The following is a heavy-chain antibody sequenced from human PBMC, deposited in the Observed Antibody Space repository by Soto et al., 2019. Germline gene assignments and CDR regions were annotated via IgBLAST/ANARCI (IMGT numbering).Heavy chain of an antibody. Sequence: ASVKVSCKASGSTFTSYAMHWVRQAPGQRLEWMGGIIPIIGTANYAQKFQGRVAITADESTSTAYMELSSLRSEDTAVYYCARATTVVTNNWFDPWGQGTLVTVS. J-gene: IGHJ5*02. CDR2: IIPIIGTA. D-gene: IGHD4-17*01. CDR1: GSTFTSYA. V-gene: IGHV1-69*13. CDR3: ARATTVVTNNWFDP.